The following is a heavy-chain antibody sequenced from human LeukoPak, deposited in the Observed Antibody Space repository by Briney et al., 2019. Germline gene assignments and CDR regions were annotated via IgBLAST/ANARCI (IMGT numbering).Heavy chain of an antibody. Sequence: PGGSLTLSCAASGFTFSSYAMNWVRPAPGKGLEWVAFISYDGSNKYYADSVKGRFTISRDNSKNTLYLQMNSLRAEDTGVYYCARDAGYSYGNGLRGVDDCGQGSLVTVSS. CDR2: ISYDGSNK. CDR1: GFTFSSYA. J-gene: IGHJ4*02. V-gene: IGHV3-30-3*01. CDR3: ARDAGYSYGNGLRGVDD. D-gene: IGHD5-18*01.